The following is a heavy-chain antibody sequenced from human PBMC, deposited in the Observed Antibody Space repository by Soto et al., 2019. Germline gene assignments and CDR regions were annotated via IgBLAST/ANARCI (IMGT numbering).Heavy chain of an antibody. CDR2: IYHSGST. J-gene: IGHJ4*02. CDR3: ARGGRTTVTTFDY. V-gene: IGHV4-30-2*01. D-gene: IGHD4-17*01. Sequence: PSETLSLTXAVSGGSISSGGYSWSWIRQPPGKGLEWIGYIYHSGSTYYNPSLKSRVTISVDRSKNQFSLKLSSVTAADTAVYYCARGGRTTVTTFDYWGQGTLVTV. CDR1: GGSISSGGYS.